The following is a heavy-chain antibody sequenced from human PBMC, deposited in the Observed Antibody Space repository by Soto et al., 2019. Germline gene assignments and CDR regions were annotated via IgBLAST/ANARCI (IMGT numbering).Heavy chain of an antibody. CDR2: IYYSGST. Sequence: PSDTLSLTCTVSGGSIRSYYWSWIRQPPGKGLDWIGYIYYSGSTYYNPSLKSRVTISVDTSKNQFSLKLSSVTAADTAVYYCARRPLRYFDWLLNWFDPWGQGTLVTVSS. CDR1: GGSIRSYY. CDR3: ARRPLRYFDWLLNWFDP. D-gene: IGHD3-9*01. V-gene: IGHV4-59*04. J-gene: IGHJ5*02.